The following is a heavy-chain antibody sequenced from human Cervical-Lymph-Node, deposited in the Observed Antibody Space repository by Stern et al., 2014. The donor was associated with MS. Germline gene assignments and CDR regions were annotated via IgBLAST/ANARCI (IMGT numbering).Heavy chain of an antibody. Sequence: QLQLQESGPGLVKPSQTLSLTCTVSGGSISSGSYYWSWIRQPAGKGLEWIGRIYTSGSTNYNPSLKSRVTISVDTSKNQVSLKLSSVTAADTAVYYCAREARGRGPGYWGQGTLVTVSS. D-gene: IGHD3-10*01. CDR1: GGSISSGSYY. CDR2: IYTSGST. V-gene: IGHV4-61*02. J-gene: IGHJ4*02. CDR3: AREARGRGPGY.